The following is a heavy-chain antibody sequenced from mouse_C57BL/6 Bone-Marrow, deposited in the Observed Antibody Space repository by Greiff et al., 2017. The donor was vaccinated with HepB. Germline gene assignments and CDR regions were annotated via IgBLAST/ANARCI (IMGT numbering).Heavy chain of an antibody. Sequence: QVQLQQPGAELVRPGTSVKLSCKASGYTFTSYWMHWVKQRPGQGLEWIGVIDPSDSYTNYNQKFKGKATLTVDTSSSTAYMQLSSLTSEDSAVYYCARGVLRFDHWGQGTTPTVSS. CDR2: IDPSDSYT. D-gene: IGHD1-1*01. CDR3: ARGVLRFDH. J-gene: IGHJ2*01. V-gene: IGHV1-59*01. CDR1: GYTFTSYW.